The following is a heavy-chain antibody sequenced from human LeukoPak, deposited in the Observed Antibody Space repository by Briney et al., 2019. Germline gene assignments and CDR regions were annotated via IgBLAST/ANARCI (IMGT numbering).Heavy chain of an antibody. D-gene: IGHD2-2*01. J-gene: IGHJ4*02. CDR3: ARHLGYCSSTSCYDY. CDR2: IYYSGST. Sequence: PSETLSLTCTVSGGSISSSSYYWGWIRQPPGKGLEWIGSIYYSGSTYYNPSLKSRVTISVDTSKNQFSLKLSSVTAADTAVYYCARHLGYCSSTSCYDYWGQGTLVTVSS. V-gene: IGHV4-39*01. CDR1: GGSISSSSYY.